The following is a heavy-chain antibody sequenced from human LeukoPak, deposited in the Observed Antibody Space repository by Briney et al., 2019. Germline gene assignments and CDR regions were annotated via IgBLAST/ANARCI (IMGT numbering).Heavy chain of an antibody. D-gene: IGHD6-19*01. CDR2: INHSGST. J-gene: IGHJ2*01. V-gene: IGHV4-34*01. CDR1: GGSFSGYY. Sequence: PSETLSLTCAVDGGSFSGYYWSWIRQPPGKELEWIGEINHSGSTNYNPSLKSRVTISVDTSKNQFSLKLSSVTAADTAVYYCARHVSGSGWYVWYFDLWGRGTLVTVSS. CDR3: ARHVSGSGWYVWYFDL.